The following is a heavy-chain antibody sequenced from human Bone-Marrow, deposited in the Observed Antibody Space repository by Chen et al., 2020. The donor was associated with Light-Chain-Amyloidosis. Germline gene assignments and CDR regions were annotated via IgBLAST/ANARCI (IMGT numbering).Heavy chain of an antibody. D-gene: IGHD4-4*01. J-gene: IGHJ4*02. CDR2: ITGSGSYT. CDR1: GFPFIDYY. Sequence: QVQLVESGGGLVKPGGSLRLSCAASGFPFIDYYRSWIRQAPGKGLEWVSSITGSGSYTYYAGSVTGRFTISRDNADNSLSLQMNSLRAEDTALYFCARGYSNYYFDYWGQGTLVTVPS. V-gene: IGHV3-11*06. CDR3: ARGYSNYYFDY.